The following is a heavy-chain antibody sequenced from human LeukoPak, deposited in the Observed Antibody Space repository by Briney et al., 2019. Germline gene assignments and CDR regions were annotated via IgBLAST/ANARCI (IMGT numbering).Heavy chain of an antibody. D-gene: IGHD5-18*01. CDR3: ARLQYTYGYVDY. J-gene: IGHJ4*02. CDR2: ISYSGST. V-gene: IGHV4-39*01. CDR1: GGSISSNSYY. Sequence: SETLSLTCTVSGGSISSNSYYWGWIRQPPGKGLEWIGSISYSGSTYYNASLKSRVTISVDMSKNQFSLKLTSVTAADTAVYCCARLQYTYGYVDYWGQGTLVTVSS.